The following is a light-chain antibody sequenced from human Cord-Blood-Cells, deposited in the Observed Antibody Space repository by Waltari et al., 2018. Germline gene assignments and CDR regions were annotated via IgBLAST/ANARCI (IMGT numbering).Light chain of an antibody. J-gene: IGKJ2*03. CDR1: QSISSY. V-gene: IGKV1-39*01. CDR2: AAS. CDR3: QQSYSTPYS. Sequence: DIQMTQSQSPLSASVVASVTITCRASQSISSYLNWYQQKPGKAPKLLIYAASSLQSGVPSRFSGSGSGTDFTLTISSLQPEDFATYYCQQSYSTPYSFGQGTKLEIK.